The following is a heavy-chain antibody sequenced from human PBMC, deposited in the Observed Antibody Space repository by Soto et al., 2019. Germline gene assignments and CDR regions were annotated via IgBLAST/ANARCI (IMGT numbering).Heavy chain of an antibody. J-gene: IGHJ4*02. CDR2: IIPIFGTA. CDR3: AREGDYYDSSGYYYVVPYFDY. D-gene: IGHD3-22*01. Sequence: QAQLVQSGAEVKKPGSSVKVSCKASGGTFSSYAISWVRQAPGQGLEWMGGIIPIFGTANYAQKFQGRVTITADESTSTAYMELSSLRSEDTAVYYCAREGDYYDSSGYYYVVPYFDYWGQGTLVTVSS. CDR1: GGTFSSYA. V-gene: IGHV1-69*01.